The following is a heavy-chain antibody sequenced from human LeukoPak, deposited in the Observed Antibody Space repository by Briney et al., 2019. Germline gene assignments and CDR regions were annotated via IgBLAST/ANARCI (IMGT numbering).Heavy chain of an antibody. CDR2: IYYSGST. V-gene: IGHV4-39*01. Sequence: SETLSLTCTVSGGSFSSSTYYWGWIRQPPGKGLEWIGSIYYSGSTYDNQSLKSRVTISVDTSKTQFHLTLTSVTAEDTAVYYCARHYYDRSGYSPWYFDYWGRGTLVTVSS. D-gene: IGHD3-22*01. J-gene: IGHJ4*02. CDR1: GGSFSSSTYY. CDR3: ARHYYDRSGYSPWYFDY.